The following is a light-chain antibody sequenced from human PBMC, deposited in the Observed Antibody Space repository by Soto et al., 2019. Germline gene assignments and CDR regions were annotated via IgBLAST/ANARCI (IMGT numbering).Light chain of an antibody. V-gene: IGKV1-16*02. CDR2: GAS. CDR3: QQYNSYPLT. CDR1: QDIKKY. Sequence: IQMTQSPSSLSAFVGDRVTITCRASQDIKKYLAWFQQKPGKAPKSLIYGASSLHRGVPSKFTGSGSGTHFTLTISSLQPEDFATYYCQQYNSYPLTFGGRTKADIK. J-gene: IGKJ4*01.